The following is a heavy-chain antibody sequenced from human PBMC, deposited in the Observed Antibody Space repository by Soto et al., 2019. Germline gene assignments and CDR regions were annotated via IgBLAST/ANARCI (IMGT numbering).Heavy chain of an antibody. CDR2: IKSKTDGGTT. D-gene: IGHD3-10*01. CDR3: TAEGMVRGVAHDQ. CDR1: GFTFSHAW. J-gene: IGHJ4*02. Sequence: EVQLVESGGGLVKPGGSLRLSCAASGFTFSHAWMNWVRQAPGKGLEWVGRIKSKTDGGTTDYAAPVKGRFTISRDDSKNTLYLQMNSLKTEDTAVYYCTAEGMVRGVAHDQWGQGTLVTVSS. V-gene: IGHV3-15*07.